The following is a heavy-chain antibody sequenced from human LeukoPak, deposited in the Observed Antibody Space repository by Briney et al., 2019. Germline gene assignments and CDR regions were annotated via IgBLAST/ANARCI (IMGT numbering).Heavy chain of an antibody. V-gene: IGHV3-48*03. CDR3: ARQIGGGYSYGS. Sequence: GGSLRLSCAASGFTFSSYEMNWVRQAPGKGLEWVSYISSSGSTIYYADPVKGRFTISRDNAKNSLYLQMNSLRAEDTAVYYCARQIGGGYSYGSSGQGTLVTVSS. D-gene: IGHD5-18*01. CDR1: GFTFSSYE. J-gene: IGHJ5*02. CDR2: ISSSGSTI.